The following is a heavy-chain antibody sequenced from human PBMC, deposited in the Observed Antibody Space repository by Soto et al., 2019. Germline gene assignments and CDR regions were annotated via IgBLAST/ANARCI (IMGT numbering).Heavy chain of an antibody. Sequence: PGGSLRLSCAASGFTFSSYGMHWVRQPPGKGLEWIGYIYYSGSTYYNPSIKSRATISVDTSKNQFSLKLSSVTAADTAVYYCARVGYSYGYKGDFDYWGQGTLVTVSS. CDR3: ARVGYSYGYKGDFDY. CDR2: IYYSGST. J-gene: IGHJ4*02. V-gene: IGHV4-59*08. CDR1: GFTFSSYG. D-gene: IGHD5-18*01.